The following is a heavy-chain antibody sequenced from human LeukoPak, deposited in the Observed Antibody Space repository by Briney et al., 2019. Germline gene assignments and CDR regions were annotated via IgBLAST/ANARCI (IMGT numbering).Heavy chain of an antibody. V-gene: IGHV3-23*01. CDR2: ISGSGGHT. J-gene: IGHJ4*02. CDR1: GFTLSRYC. D-gene: IGHD2-15*01. CDR3: AKETCHSYYFDY. Sequence: GGSLSLSCAPSGFTLSRYCTSWVRQAPGTGLEWVSAISGSGGHTHHADSVKGRFTISRDNSKNPLYLQMNSLRAEDTAVYYCAKETCHSYYFDYWGQGTLVTVSS.